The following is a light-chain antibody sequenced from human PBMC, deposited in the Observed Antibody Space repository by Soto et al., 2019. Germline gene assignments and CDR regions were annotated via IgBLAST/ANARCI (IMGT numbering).Light chain of an antibody. J-gene: IGKJ1*01. V-gene: IGKV3-20*01. CDR2: GAS. CDR1: QSVRSRY. CDR3: QQYGSLSWT. Sequence: EDVLTQSPGTLSLSPGERATLSCRASQSVRSRYLAWYQQKPGQAPRIIIFGASGRATGIPDRFSGSGSGTDFTLTISRLEPEDFAVYYCQQYGSLSWTFGQGTKVDI.